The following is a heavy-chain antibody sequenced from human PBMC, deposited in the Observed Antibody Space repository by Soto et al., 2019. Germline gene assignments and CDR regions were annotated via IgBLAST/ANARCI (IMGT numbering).Heavy chain of an antibody. J-gene: IGHJ5*02. D-gene: IGHD6-19*01. CDR2: MNPNSGNT. CDR3: AGSSGWPNWFDP. Sequence: ASVKVSCKASGYTFTSYDINWVRQATGQGLEWMGWMNPNSGNTGYAQKFQGRVTTTRNTSISTAYMELSSLRSEDTAVYYCAGSSGWPNWFDPWGQGTLVTVSS. V-gene: IGHV1-8*01. CDR1: GYTFTSYD.